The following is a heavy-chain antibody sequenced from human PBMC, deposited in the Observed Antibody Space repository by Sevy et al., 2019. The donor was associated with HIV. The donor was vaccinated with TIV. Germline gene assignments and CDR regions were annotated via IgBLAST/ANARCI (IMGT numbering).Heavy chain of an antibody. V-gene: IGHV3-53*01. D-gene: IGHD2-15*01. CDR2: IYSGGST. CDR1: GFTVSSNY. CDR3: ARDLGDCSGGSCYEGLSGMDV. Sequence: GGSLRLSCAASGFTVSSNYMSWVRQAPGKGLEWVSVIYSGGSTYYADSVKGRFTISRDNSKNTLYLQMNSLRAEDTAVYYCARDLGDCSGGSCYEGLSGMDVWGQGTTVTVSS. J-gene: IGHJ6*02.